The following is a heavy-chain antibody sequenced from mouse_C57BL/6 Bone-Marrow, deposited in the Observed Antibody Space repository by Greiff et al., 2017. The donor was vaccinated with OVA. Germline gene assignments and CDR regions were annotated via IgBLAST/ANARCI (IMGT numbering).Heavy chain of an antibody. CDR2: ISSGGSYT. V-gene: IGHV5-6*02. CDR3: ARHLLRYSWFAY. J-gene: IGHJ3*01. CDR1: GFTFSSYG. Sequence: EVKLVESGGDLVKPGGSLKLSCAASGFTFSSYGISWVRQTPDKRLEWVATISSGGSYTYYPDNVKGRFTISRDNATNTLYLQMSSLKTEDTAMYYCARHLLRYSWFAYWCQGTRVTVTA. D-gene: IGHD1-1*01.